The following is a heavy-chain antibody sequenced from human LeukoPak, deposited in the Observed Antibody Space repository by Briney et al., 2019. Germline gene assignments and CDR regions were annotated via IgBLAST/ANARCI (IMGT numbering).Heavy chain of an antibody. Sequence: ETLSLTCTVSGGSISSSTFYWGWIRQPPGKGLEWVSAISGSDGSTNYADSVKGRFTISRDNSKNTLYLQMNSLRAEDTALYYCAKYRPDSYGYRDYWGQGTLITVSS. CDR1: GGSISSST. CDR3: AKYRPDSYGYRDY. CDR2: ISGSDGST. J-gene: IGHJ4*02. D-gene: IGHD5-18*01. V-gene: IGHV3-23*01.